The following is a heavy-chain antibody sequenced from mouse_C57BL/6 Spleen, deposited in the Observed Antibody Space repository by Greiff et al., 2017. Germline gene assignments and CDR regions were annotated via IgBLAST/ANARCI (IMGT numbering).Heavy chain of an antibody. CDR3: ARSGYYGSSPSYYFDY. CDR2: IDPSDSYT. V-gene: IGHV1-69*01. D-gene: IGHD1-1*01. CDR1: GYTFTSYW. Sequence: VQLQQSGAELVMPGASVKLSCKASGYTFTSYWMHWVKQRPGQGLEWIGEIDPSDSYTNYNQKFKGKSTLTVDKSSSTAYMQLSSLTSEDSAVYYCARSGYYGSSPSYYFDYWGKGTTLTVSS. J-gene: IGHJ2*01.